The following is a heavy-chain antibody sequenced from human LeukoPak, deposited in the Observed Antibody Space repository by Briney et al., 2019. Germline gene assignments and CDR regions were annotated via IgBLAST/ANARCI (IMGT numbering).Heavy chain of an antibody. CDR2: ISYSGST. D-gene: IGHD6-13*01. CDR1: GGSMSSYY. CDR3: ARGYSRSWYQAVVYIWLDP. V-gene: IGHV4-59*01. J-gene: IGHJ5*02. Sequence: SETLSLTCTVSGGSMSSYYWTWIRQPPGKGLEWIGYISYSGSTNYNPSLKSRVTISVDTSKNQFSLNLTSVTAADTAVYYCARGYSRSWYQAVVYIWLDPWGQGTLVTVSS.